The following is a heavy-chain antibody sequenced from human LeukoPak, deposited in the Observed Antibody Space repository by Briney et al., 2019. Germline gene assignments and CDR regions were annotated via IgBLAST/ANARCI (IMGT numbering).Heavy chain of an antibody. V-gene: IGHV4-34*01. CDR1: GGSFSGYY. Sequence: SETLSLTCAVYGGSFSGYYWSWIRQPPGKGLEWIGEINHSGSTNYNPSLKSRVTISVDTSKNQFSLKLSSVTAADTAVYYCARGLRREPIDYWGQGTLVTVSP. CDR3: ARGLRREPIDY. J-gene: IGHJ4*02. CDR2: INHSGST. D-gene: IGHD5-24*01.